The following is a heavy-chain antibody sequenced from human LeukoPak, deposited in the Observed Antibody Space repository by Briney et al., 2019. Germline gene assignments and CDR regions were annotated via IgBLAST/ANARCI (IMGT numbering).Heavy chain of an antibody. V-gene: IGHV4-4*07. CDR1: GGSISSYY. CDR2: IHSYEGF. CDR3: ARLSQSTSWYDDY. D-gene: IGHD6-13*01. Sequence: PSETLSLTCSVSGGSISSYYWCWLRQPAGKGLEWIGRIHSYEGFNYNPSLRSRVTMSVDTSKNRFSLKLSSVTAADTAVYYCARLSQSTSWYDDYWGQGTLVTVSS. J-gene: IGHJ4*02.